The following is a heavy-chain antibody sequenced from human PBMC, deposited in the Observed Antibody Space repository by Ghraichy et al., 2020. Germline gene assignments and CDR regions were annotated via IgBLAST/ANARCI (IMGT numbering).Heavy chain of an antibody. J-gene: IGHJ4*02. CDR2: IFYSGST. D-gene: IGHD7-27*01. V-gene: IGHV4-39*01. Sequence: SETLSLTCTVSGDFISSSSYYWGWVRQPPGKGLEWIGSIFYSGSTYYNPSLNSRVTISVDTSKNQFSLNLSSVTAADTAVYFCARLDWGSNSCVDYWGQGTLVNVSS. CDR1: GDFISSSSYY. CDR3: ARLDWGSNSCVDY.